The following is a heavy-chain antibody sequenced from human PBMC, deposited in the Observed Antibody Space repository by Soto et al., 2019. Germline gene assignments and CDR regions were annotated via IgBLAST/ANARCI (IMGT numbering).Heavy chain of an antibody. CDR2: VYYSGTT. V-gene: IGHV4-61*01. J-gene: IGHJ4*02. D-gene: IGHD4-17*01. CDR3: ARTTAVPNTLRSRYFFDY. CDR1: GGSVSDKTYY. Sequence: SETLFLTCSVSGGSVSDKTYYWSWIRQPPGKRLEWIGYVYYSGTTNYNPSLKSRVTISVDLSKNRFSLRLSSVTTADTALYYCARTTAVPNTLRSRYFFDYWGQGTLVTVSS.